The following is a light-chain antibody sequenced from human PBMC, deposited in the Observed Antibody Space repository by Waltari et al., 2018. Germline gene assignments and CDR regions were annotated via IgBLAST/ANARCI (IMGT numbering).Light chain of an antibody. CDR1: SSNIGNNH. CDR2: RCN. Sequence: QSVMTQPPSTSGTPGQRVSISCSGRSSNIGNNHVYWYQQLPRATPKLLIYRCNERPSWVPVRFCVSKSGTSASRAISGLRSEEEADYDCGGWDDNLNGWVFGGGTRLTVL. V-gene: IGLV1-47*01. J-gene: IGLJ3*02. CDR3: GGWDDNLNGWV.